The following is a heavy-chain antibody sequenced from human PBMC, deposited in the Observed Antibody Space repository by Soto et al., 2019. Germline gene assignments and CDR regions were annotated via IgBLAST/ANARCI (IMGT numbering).Heavy chain of an antibody. J-gene: IGHJ1*01. Sequence: HPGGSLRLSCAASGFTFSSYAMSWVRQAPGKGLEWVSAISGSGGSTYYADSVKGRFTISRDNSKNTLYLQMNSLRAEDTAVYYCAKDLQLELRPGYFQHWGQGTLVTVSS. CDR1: GFTFSSYA. CDR3: AKDLQLELRPGYFQH. CDR2: ISGSGGST. V-gene: IGHV3-23*01. D-gene: IGHD1-7*01.